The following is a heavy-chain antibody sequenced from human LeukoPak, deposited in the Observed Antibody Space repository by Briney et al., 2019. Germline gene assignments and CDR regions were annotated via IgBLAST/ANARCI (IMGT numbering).Heavy chain of an antibody. CDR2: ISRTGTYT. Sequence: QAGGSLILSCAASGFSFSSHEMNWVRQAPGKGLEWVSYISRTGTYTYYSDSVKGRFTISRDNTRNSLFLQMESQRAEDTALYYCARDVITATDTAFWGQGTLVTVSS. CDR3: ARDVITATDTAF. J-gene: IGHJ4*02. CDR1: GFSFSSHE. V-gene: IGHV3-48*03. D-gene: IGHD6-25*01.